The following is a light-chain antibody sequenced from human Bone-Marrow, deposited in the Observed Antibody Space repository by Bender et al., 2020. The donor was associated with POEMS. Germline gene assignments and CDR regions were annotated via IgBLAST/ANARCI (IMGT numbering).Light chain of an antibody. J-gene: IGLJ2*01. CDR3: QAWDSSTPVV. V-gene: IGLV3-1*01. CDR1: KLETRY. CDR2: QDS. Sequence: SYEVTQPPSVSVSPGQTATITCSGDKLETRYASWYQQKPGQTPVLVIYQDSRRPSGISERFSGSNSGNTATLTISGTQPMDEADYYCQAWDSSTPVVFRGGTKLTVL.